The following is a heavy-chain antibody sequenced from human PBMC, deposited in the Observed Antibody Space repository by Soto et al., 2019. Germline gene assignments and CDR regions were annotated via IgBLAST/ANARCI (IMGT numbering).Heavy chain of an antibody. CDR3: ARETRVVSL. CDR2: MNPNSGNT. V-gene: IGHV1-8*02. Sequence: VRCEACRVSIKSCDLCWARQANGQGLEWMGWMNPNSGNTGYAQKFQGRVTMTRNTAISTAYMELSSLRSEDTAEYFFARETRVVSLWGQGTTVTVS. CDR1: RVSIKSCD. J-gene: IGHJ6*02.